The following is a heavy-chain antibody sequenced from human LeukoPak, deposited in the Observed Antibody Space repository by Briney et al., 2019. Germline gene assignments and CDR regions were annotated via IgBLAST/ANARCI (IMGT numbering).Heavy chain of an antibody. Sequence: ASVKVSCKASGYTFTSYDINWVGQATGQGLEWMGWMNPNSGNTGYAQKFQGRVTMTRNTSISTAYMELSSLRSEDTAVYYCARHDILTGDRAFDIWGQGTMVTVSS. D-gene: IGHD3-9*01. CDR1: GYTFTSYD. V-gene: IGHV1-8*01. J-gene: IGHJ3*02. CDR2: MNPNSGNT. CDR3: ARHDILTGDRAFDI.